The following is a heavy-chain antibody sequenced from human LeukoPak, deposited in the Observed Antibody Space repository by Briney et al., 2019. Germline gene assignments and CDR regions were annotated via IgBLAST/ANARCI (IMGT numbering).Heavy chain of an antibody. V-gene: IGHV3-30*18. D-gene: IGHD6-19*01. CDR1: GFIFRSYG. Sequence: GGSLRLSCAASGFIFRSYGMHWVRQAPGKGLEWVAFISYDEINKYYADSVKGRFTISRDNSKNTLYLQVNSLRGEDTAVYYCAKDEGSGWLFDYWGQGTLVTVSS. CDR3: AKDEGSGWLFDY. J-gene: IGHJ4*02. CDR2: ISYDEINK.